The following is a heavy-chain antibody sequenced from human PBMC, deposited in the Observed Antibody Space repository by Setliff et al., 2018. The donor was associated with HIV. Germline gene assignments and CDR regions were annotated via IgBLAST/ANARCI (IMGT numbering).Heavy chain of an antibody. V-gene: IGHV4-59*01. CDR1: GGSISNYY. D-gene: IGHD3-10*01. CDR2: ISYTGST. J-gene: IGHJ4*02. CDR3: AGGLHYGLGKFDY. Sequence: KPSETLSLTCTVSGGSISNYYWSWLRQPPGKGLEWIGYISYTGSTNYNPSLKSRVTISVDTSKNQFSLKLSSVTAADTAVYYCAGGLHYGLGKFDYWGQGTLVTVSS.